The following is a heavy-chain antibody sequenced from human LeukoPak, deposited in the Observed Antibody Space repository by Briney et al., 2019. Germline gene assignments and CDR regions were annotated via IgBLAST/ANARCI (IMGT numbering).Heavy chain of an antibody. CDR3: ARVPLGATHIFDY. CDR2: IYYSGST. V-gene: IGHV4-59*01. D-gene: IGHD1-26*01. J-gene: IGHJ4*02. CDR1: GGSISNFY. Sequence: NPSETLSLTCTVSGGSISNFYWSWIAQPPGKGLEWIGYIYYSGSTNYNPSLKSRVTISVDTSKNQFSVKLTSVTAADTAVYYCARVPLGATHIFDYWGQGTLVTVSS.